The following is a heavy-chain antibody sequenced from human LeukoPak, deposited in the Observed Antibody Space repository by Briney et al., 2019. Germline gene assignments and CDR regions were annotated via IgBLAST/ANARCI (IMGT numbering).Heavy chain of an antibody. J-gene: IGHJ4*02. Sequence: ASVKVSCKASGYTFSTYYMHWVRQAPGQGLEWVGVINPSGATTTYVQKFQGRVTMTRDTSTSTVYMELSSLRIEDTAMYYCSRDLGGSYNDYWGQGTMVTVSS. CDR1: GYTFSTYY. D-gene: IGHD1-26*01. CDR2: INPSGATT. CDR3: SRDLGGSYNDY. V-gene: IGHV1-46*01.